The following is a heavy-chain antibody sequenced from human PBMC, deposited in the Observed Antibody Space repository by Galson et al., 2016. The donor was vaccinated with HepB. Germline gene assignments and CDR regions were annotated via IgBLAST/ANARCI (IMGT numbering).Heavy chain of an antibody. D-gene: IGHD6-19*01. CDR1: GFTFSRLW. CDR2: IKEDGSKT. Sequence: SLRLSCAASGFTFSRLWMNWVGQAPGKGLEWVDSIKEDGSKTFPVDSVKGRFTMSRDNVEESITLQMNSLRAEDTAVYYCAKYGDEAGWNFHHWGQGTLVTVSS. CDR3: AKYGDEAGWNFHH. V-gene: IGHV3-7*03. J-gene: IGHJ1*01.